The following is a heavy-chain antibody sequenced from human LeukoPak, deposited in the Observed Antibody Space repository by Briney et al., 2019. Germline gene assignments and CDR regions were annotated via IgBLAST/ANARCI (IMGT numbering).Heavy chain of an antibody. CDR3: AILKQLGGYYYGMDV. CDR1: GYTFTGYY. Sequence: ASVKVSCKASGYTFTGYYMHWVRQAPGQGLEWMGRINPNSGGTDYAQKFQGRFTMTRDTSISTAYMELSRLRSDDTAVYYCAILKQLGGYYYGMDVWGQGTTVTVSS. D-gene: IGHD3-16*01. CDR2: INPNSGGT. J-gene: IGHJ6*02. V-gene: IGHV1-2*06.